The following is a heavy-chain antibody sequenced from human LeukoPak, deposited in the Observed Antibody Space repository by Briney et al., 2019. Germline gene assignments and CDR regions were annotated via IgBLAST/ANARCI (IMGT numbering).Heavy chain of an antibody. CDR3: ARYPMIHFDL. CDR1: GGSINTRSHY. V-gene: IGHV4-39*01. J-gene: IGHJ2*01. CDR2: MYYSGST. Sequence: SETLSLTCTVSGGSINTRSHYWGWIRQPPGKGLEWIGSMYYSGSTSYNPSLKSRVTISADTSKNQFSLQLSSVTAADTAVYYCARYPMIHFDLWGRGTLVTVSS. D-gene: IGHD3-22*01.